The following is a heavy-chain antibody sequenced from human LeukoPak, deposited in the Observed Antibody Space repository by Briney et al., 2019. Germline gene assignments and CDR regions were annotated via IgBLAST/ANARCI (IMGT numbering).Heavy chain of an antibody. CDR3: ARNYDTGGYGYNWFDP. CDR1: GFTFSTYS. J-gene: IGHJ5*02. CDR2: ITGSSSFI. D-gene: IGHD3-22*01. Sequence: PGGSLRLSYAASGFTFSTYSMNWVRQAPGKGLEWVSSITGSSSFIYYADSVKGRFTISRDNVRNSLHLQMNSLRAEDTAVDYCARNYDTGGYGYNWFDPWGQGTLVTVSS. V-gene: IGHV3-21*01.